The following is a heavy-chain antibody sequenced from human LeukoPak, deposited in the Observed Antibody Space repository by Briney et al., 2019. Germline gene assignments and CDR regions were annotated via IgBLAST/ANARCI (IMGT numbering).Heavy chain of an antibody. CDR1: GYSFTSYW. V-gene: IGHV5-51*01. CDR2: IYPGDSDT. J-gene: IGHJ4*02. CDR3: ARQYSMVATGKSSVFGY. D-gene: IGHD5-12*01. Sequence: GESLKISCKGSGYSFTSYWIGWVRQMPGKGLEWMGIIYPGDSDTRYSPSFRGQVTISADKSISTAYLQWSSLKASDTAMYYCARQYSMVATGKSSVFGYWGQGTLVTVSS.